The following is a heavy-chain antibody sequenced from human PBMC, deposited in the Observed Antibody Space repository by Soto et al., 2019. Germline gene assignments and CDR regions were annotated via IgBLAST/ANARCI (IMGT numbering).Heavy chain of an antibody. Sequence: PSETLSVPCAVDGGSFGGYSGSWICQPPGKGLEWIGEINHSGSTNYNPSLKSRVTISVDKSKNQFSLKLSSVTAADTAVYYCARVRVVRGLLWPFDYWGQGTLVTVSS. CDR3: ARVRVVRGLLWPFDY. V-gene: IGHV4-34*01. J-gene: IGHJ4*02. CDR2: INHSGST. D-gene: IGHD2-15*01. CDR1: GGSFGGYS.